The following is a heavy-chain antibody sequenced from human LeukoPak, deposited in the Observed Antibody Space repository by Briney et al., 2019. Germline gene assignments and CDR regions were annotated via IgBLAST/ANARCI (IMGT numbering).Heavy chain of an antibody. CDR1: GGTFSSYA. Sequence: GASVKVPCKASGGTFSSYAISWVRQAPGQGLEWMGGIIPIFGTANYAQKFQGRVTITADESTSTAYMELSSLRSEDTAVYYCASGNPYYGSGSYLFQHWGQGTLVTVSS. D-gene: IGHD3-10*01. CDR2: IIPIFGTA. V-gene: IGHV1-69*13. J-gene: IGHJ1*01. CDR3: ASGNPYYGSGSYLFQH.